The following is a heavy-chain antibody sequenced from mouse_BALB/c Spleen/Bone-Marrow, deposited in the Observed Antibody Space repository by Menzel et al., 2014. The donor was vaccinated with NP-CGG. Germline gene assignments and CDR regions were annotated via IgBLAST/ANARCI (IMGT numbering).Heavy chain of an antibody. D-gene: IGHD1-1*01. CDR1: GFNIKDTY. CDR2: IDPANGNT. J-gene: IGHJ1*01. Sequence: EVQLQQSGAELVKPGASVKLSCTASGFNIKDTYMHWVKQRPEQGLEWIGRIDPANGNTKYDPKFQGKATITADTSSNAASLQLSSLTSEDTAVYYCASYYYGRYFDVWGAGTTVTVSS. V-gene: IGHV14-3*02. CDR3: ASYYYGRYFDV.